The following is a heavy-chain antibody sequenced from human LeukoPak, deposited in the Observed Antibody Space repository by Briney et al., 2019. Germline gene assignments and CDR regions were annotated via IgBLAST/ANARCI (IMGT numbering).Heavy chain of an antibody. V-gene: IGHV1-18*01. CDR1: GYTFTSYG. CDR2: ISAYNGKT. Sequence: ASVNDSCMGSGYTFTSYGISWVRQAPGQGRAWMGWISAYNGKTNYAQKLQGRVTLTPDTSTRTDSIELRNQRSDHTHVYYFLRLHYYGSGISPWFDPWGRGTVVIV. J-gene: IGHJ5*02. D-gene: IGHD3-10*01. CDR3: LRLHYYGSGISPWFDP.